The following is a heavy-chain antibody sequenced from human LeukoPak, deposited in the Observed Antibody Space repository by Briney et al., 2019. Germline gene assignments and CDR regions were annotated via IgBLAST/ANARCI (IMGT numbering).Heavy chain of an antibody. V-gene: IGHV5-51*01. J-gene: IGHJ3*02. CDR1: GYSFTSYW. D-gene: IGHD6-13*01. CDR3: ASRNIAAAGTGAFDI. CDR2: IYPGDSDT. Sequence: GESLKISCKGSGYSFTSYWIGWVRQMPGKGLEWMGIIYPGDSDTRYSPSFQGQVTISADKSISTAYLQWSSLKASDTAMYYCASRNIAAAGTGAFDIWGQGTVVTVSS.